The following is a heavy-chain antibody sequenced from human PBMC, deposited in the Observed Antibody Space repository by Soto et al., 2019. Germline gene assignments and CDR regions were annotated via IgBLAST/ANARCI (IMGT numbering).Heavy chain of an antibody. CDR1: GGTFSSYA. Sequence: QVHLVQSGAEVKKPGSSVKVSCKAIGGTFSSYAFSWVRQAPGQGLEWMGGIMPFFGSGNYAQKFQGRVNITADESTSSVYLELSSLRSEDTAVYYCARDKGGYYSHSVYWGQGTLVTVSS. V-gene: IGHV1-69*01. J-gene: IGHJ4*02. CDR2: IMPFFGSG. CDR3: ARDKGGYYSHSVY. D-gene: IGHD3-22*01.